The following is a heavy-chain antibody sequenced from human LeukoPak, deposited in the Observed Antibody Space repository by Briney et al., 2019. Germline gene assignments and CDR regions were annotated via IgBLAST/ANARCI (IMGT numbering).Heavy chain of an antibody. CDR1: GFTFSSRDG. CDR3: AKSWNYSDSSGEDALDI. Sequence: GGSLRLSCVASGFTFSSRDGMTWVRQAPGKGLEWVANIKQDGSEKNYVDSVKGRFTISRDHAKNSVELQMNSLRVEDRAGYYCAKSWNYSDSSGEDALDIWGQGTMVIVSS. CDR2: IKQDGSEK. D-gene: IGHD3-22*01. J-gene: IGHJ3*02. V-gene: IGHV3-7*03.